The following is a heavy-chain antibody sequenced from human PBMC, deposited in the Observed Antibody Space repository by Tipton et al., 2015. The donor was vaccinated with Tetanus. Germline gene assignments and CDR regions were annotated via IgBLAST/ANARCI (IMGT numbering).Heavy chain of an antibody. CDR3: ARHRGKFFFDY. CDR2: IFYSGSP. J-gene: IGHJ4*02. V-gene: IGHV4-39*01. CDR1: GGSISSSSYY. Sequence: TLSLTCTVSGGSISSSSYYWAWIRQPPIKSPEWIGSIFYSGSPYYNPSLRSRATLSVDTSKNQFSLNLRSVTAADTAHYFCARHRGKFFFDYWGRGTLVTVSS.